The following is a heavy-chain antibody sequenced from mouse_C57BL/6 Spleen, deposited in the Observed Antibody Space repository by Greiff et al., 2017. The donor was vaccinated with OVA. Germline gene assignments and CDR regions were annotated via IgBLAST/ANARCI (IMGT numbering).Heavy chain of an antibody. CDR3: ARNTYYYGSNGYFEV. CDR2: IWSGGST. J-gene: IGHJ1*03. Sequence: QVQLKESGPGLVQPSQSLSITCTVSGFSLTSYGVHWVRQSPGKGLEWLGVIWSGGSTDYNAAFISRLSISKDNSKSQVFFKMNSLQADDTAIYYCARNTYYYGSNGYFEVWGTGTTVTVSS. V-gene: IGHV2-2*01. D-gene: IGHD1-1*01. CDR1: GFSLTSYG.